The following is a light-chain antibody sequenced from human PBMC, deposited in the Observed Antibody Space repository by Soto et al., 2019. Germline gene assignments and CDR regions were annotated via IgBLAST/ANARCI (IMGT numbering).Light chain of an antibody. CDR2: WAS. J-gene: IGKJ1*01. V-gene: IGKV4-1*01. CDR3: QQYYNTPPA. Sequence: DIVMTQSPDSLAVSLGERATVNCKSSRSVLYSSNSKNYLAWYQQKPGQPPKLLIYWASTRESGVPDRFSGSGSGTDFTLTISSLQAEDVAVYSCQQYYNTPPAFGQGTKVEIK. CDR1: RSVLYSSNSKNY.